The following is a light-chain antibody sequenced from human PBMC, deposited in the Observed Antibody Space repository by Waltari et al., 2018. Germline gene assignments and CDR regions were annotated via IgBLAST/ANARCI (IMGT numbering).Light chain of an antibody. CDR1: QDIGRW. CDR3: QQTNTFPFT. CDR2: AAS. V-gene: IGKV1-12*01. Sequence: DIQMIQSPSSVSASLGDRVTITCRASQDIGRWLAWYQHKPGRAPNLLICAASSLQNGVPSRFSGSGSGTYFTLTINSLQPEDFATYYCQQTNTFPFTFGQGTKLEIK. J-gene: IGKJ2*01.